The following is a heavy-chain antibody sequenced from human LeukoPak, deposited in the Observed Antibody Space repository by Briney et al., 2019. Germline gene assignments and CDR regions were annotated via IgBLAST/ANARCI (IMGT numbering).Heavy chain of an antibody. Sequence: GRSLRLSCAASGFTFSDYGMHWVRQAPGKGLEWVAVISYDGSKKYYAEPVQGRIPLSRDNSNNTLHLHMNSLSPEDTALYYCAAALTGPTGLDYWGQGTLVTVSS. CDR1: GFTFSDYG. CDR2: ISYDGSKK. V-gene: IGHV3-30*03. J-gene: IGHJ4*02. CDR3: AAALTGPTGLDY. D-gene: IGHD1-14*01.